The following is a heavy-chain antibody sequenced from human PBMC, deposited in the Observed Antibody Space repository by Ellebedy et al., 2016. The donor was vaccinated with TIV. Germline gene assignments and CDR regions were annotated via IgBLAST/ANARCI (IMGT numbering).Heavy chain of an antibody. CDR1: GFSFSNFW. D-gene: IGHD3-3*01. CDR3: VGFGVFNL. V-gene: IGHV3-7*01. J-gene: IGHJ5*02. CDR2: IKTDGSET. Sequence: GESLKISCAAWGFSFSNFWMSWVRQAPGKGLEWVAHIKTDGSETYYVDSVKGRFTLSRENAKTALFLQMDDLRVDDSAVYYCVGFGVFNLWGQGAPVTVAS.